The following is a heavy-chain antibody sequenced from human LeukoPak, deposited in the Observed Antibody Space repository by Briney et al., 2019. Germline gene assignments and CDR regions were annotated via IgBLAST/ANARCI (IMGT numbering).Heavy chain of an antibody. V-gene: IGHV4-38-2*02. CDR3: ARVKTRHTPYGSSWYRRQYNWFDP. CDR2: IYHSGST. CDR1: GYSISSGYY. J-gene: IGHJ5*02. D-gene: IGHD6-13*01. Sequence: SETLSLTCTVSGYSISSGYYWGWIRQPPGKGLEWIGSIYHSGSTYYNPSLKSRVTISVDTSKNHFSLKLSSVTAADTAVYYCARVKTRHTPYGSSWYRRQYNWFDPWAREPWSPSPQ.